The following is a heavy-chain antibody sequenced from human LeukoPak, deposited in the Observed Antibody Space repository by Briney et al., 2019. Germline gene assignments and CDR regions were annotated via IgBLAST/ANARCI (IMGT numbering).Heavy chain of an antibody. V-gene: IGHV6-1*01. CDR2: TYYRSKWYN. CDR1: GDSVSSNSAS. CDR3: ARDGPARPRVFDY. J-gene: IGHJ4*02. Sequence: SQTLSLTCGISGDSVSSNSASWSWIRQSPSRGLEWLGRTYYRSKWYNDYAVSVKSRITINPDTSKNQFSLQLNSVTPEDTAVYYCARDGPARPRVFDYWGQGTLVTVSS. D-gene: IGHD6-6*01.